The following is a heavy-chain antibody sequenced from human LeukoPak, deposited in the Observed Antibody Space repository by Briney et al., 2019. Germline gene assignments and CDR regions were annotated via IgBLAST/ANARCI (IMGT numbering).Heavy chain of an antibody. V-gene: IGHV4-34*01. CDR2: IHHSGST. J-gene: IGHJ4*02. Sequence: SETLSLTCAVYGGSFSSYYWSWIRQPPGKGLEWIGEIHHSGSTNYNPYLKSRVTISVDTSKNQFSLKLSSVTAADTAVYYCASGVGFWSGYWGYWGQGTLVTVSS. D-gene: IGHD3-3*01. CDR3: ASGVGFWSGYWGY. CDR1: GGSFSSYY.